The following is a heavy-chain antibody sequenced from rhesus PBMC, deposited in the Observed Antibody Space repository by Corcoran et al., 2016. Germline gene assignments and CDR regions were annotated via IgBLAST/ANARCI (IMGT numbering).Heavy chain of an antibody. J-gene: IGHJ6*01. D-gene: IGHD6-25*01. CDR2: IDGYSGST. Sequence: QVKLQQWGEGLVKPSETLSLTCAVFGGSVSTYFWSWIRQPPGEGREWIGNIDGYSGSTYYNPSLKNRVTISKDTSKNQFSLKLSSVTAADTAMYYCAKGGATSGPPAYGLASWDQGVVVTVSS. CDR1: GGSVSTYF. V-gene: IGHV4-73*01. CDR3: AKGGATSGPPAYGLAS.